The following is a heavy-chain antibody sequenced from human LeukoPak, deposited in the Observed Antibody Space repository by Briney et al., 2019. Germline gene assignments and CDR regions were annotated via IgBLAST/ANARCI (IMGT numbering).Heavy chain of an antibody. Sequence: GRSLRLSCAASGFTFSSYAMHWVRQAPGKGLEWVANIKQDGSEKYYVDSVKGRFTISRDNAKHSLYLQMNSLRAEDTAVYYCARDSGSCWGQGTLVTVSS. J-gene: IGHJ4*02. CDR1: GFTFSSYA. CDR3: ARDSGSC. V-gene: IGHV3-7*01. CDR2: IKQDGSEK. D-gene: IGHD3-22*01.